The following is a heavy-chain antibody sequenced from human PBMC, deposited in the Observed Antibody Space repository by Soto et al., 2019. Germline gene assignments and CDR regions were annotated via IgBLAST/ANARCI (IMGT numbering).Heavy chain of an antibody. J-gene: IGHJ5*02. Sequence: QVQLQESGPRLMKPSGTLSLTCAVSGGSISSSNWWGWVRQPPGKGLEWIGEIYHSGSTNYNPSLKSRVTISVDKSKNQFSLRFSSVTAADTAVYFCATSLAGSWGLLNHWGQGIMVTVSS. CDR1: GGSISSSNW. D-gene: IGHD6-19*01. CDR3: ATSLAGSWGLLNH. V-gene: IGHV4-4*02. CDR2: IYHSGST.